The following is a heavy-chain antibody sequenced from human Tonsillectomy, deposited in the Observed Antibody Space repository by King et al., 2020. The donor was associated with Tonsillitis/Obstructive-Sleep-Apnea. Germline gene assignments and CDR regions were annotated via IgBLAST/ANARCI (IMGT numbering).Heavy chain of an antibody. CDR2: INPNSGGT. V-gene: IGHV1-2*04. Sequence: VQLVESGAEVKKPGASVKVSCKASGYTFTANYMHWVRQAPGQGLEWMGWINPNSGGTNYAQKVQGWVTMTRDTSISTAYMELSRLRSDDTAVSYCARDPAPIVVVPAAMYWFDPWGQGTLVTVSS. D-gene: IGHD2-2*01. J-gene: IGHJ5*02. CDR3: ARDPAPIVVVPAAMYWFDP. CDR1: GYTFTANY.